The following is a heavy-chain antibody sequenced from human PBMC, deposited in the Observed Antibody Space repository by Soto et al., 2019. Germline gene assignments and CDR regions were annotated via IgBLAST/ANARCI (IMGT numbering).Heavy chain of an antibody. Sequence: QVQLQESGPGLVKPSQTLSLTCTVSGGSISSGGYYWSWIRQHPGKGLEWIGYIYYSGSTYYNPSLKSRVTISADTSKNQFSLKLSSVTAADTAVYYCARGGQLLLYNWFDPWGQGTLVTVSS. CDR1: GGSISSGGYY. D-gene: IGHD2-2*01. V-gene: IGHV4-31*03. CDR3: ARGGQLLLYNWFDP. CDR2: IYYSGST. J-gene: IGHJ5*02.